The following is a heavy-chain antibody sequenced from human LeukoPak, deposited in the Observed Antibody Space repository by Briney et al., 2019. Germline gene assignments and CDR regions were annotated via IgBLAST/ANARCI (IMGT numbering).Heavy chain of an antibody. CDR1: GFAFSTYW. CDR2: IKQDGSEK. CDR3: AKPITISGATDAFDI. D-gene: IGHD3-3*01. Sequence: GGSLRLSCAASGFAFSTYWMNWVRQAPGKGLEWVASIKQDGSEKYYVDSVKGRFTISRDNAKNSLYMQMNSLRAEDTAVYYCAKPITISGATDAFDIWGQGTKVTVSS. J-gene: IGHJ3*02. V-gene: IGHV3-7*01.